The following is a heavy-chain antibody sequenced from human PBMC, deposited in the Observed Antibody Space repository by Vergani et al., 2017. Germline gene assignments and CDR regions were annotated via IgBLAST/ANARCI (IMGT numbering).Heavy chain of an antibody. J-gene: IGHJ4*02. CDR1: GGSISSYY. V-gene: IGHV4-59*01. Sequence: QVQLQQWGAGLVKPSETLSLTCTVSGGSISSYYWSWIRQPPGKGLEWIGYIYYSGSTNYNPSLKSRVTISVDTSKNQFSLKLSSVTAADTAVYYCARARDWGGYFDYWGQGTLVTVSS. CDR3: ARARDWGGYFDY. D-gene: IGHD3/OR15-3a*01. CDR2: IYYSGST.